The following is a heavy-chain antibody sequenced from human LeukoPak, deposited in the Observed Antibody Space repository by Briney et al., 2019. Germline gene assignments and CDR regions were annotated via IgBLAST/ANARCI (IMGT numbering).Heavy chain of an antibody. V-gene: IGHV1-8*01. CDR2: MNPNSGNT. J-gene: IGHJ3*02. CDR3: ARGYCSSTSCYLTRSAFDI. CDR1: GYTFTSYD. D-gene: IGHD2-2*01. Sequence: GASVKVSCKASGYTFTSYDINWVRQATGQGLEWMGWMNPNSGNTGYAQKFQGRVTMTRNTSISTAYIELSSLRSEDTAVYYCARGYCSSTSCYLTRSAFDIWGQGTMVTVSS.